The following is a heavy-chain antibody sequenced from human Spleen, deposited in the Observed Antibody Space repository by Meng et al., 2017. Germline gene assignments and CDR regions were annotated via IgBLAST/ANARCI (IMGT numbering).Heavy chain of an antibody. Sequence: GESLKISCAASGFTFSSYGMHWVRQAPGKGLEWVAVIWYDGSNKYYADSVKGRFTISRDNSKNTLYLEMNSLRDEDTAVYYCARDVGDGAVTMGIDYWGQGTLVTVSS. CDR3: ARDVGDGAVTMGIDY. J-gene: IGHJ4*02. D-gene: IGHD4-17*01. V-gene: IGHV3-33*01. CDR2: IWYDGSNK. CDR1: GFTFSSYG.